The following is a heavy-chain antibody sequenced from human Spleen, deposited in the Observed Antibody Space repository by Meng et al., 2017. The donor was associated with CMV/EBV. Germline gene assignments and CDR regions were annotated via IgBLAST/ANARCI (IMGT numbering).Heavy chain of an antibody. CDR3: ARGRMLDN. J-gene: IGHJ4*02. Sequence: KFSGKASGYTFINYDRYWVRQATGQGLEWMGWMSPSNGNTGYAHKFQGRVTMTSDSSTTTAYMELSSLTSEDTAVYFCARGRMLDNWGQGTLVTVSS. CDR2: MSPSNGNT. CDR1: GYTFINYD. V-gene: IGHV1-8*01.